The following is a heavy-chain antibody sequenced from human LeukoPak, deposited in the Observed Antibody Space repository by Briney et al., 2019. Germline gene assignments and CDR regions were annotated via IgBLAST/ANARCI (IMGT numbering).Heavy chain of an antibody. Sequence: PGGSLRLSCAVSGFTFSNYWMYWVRQAPGKRLVWVARINSDGSSTTYADSVEGRFTISRDNTKSMLRLQMHSLRVDDSAVYFCTRTTTTADWYFDLWGRGTLVTDSS. CDR1: GFTFSNYW. J-gene: IGHJ2*01. V-gene: IGHV3-74*01. D-gene: IGHD1-1*01. CDR3: TRTTTTADWYFDL. CDR2: INSDGSST.